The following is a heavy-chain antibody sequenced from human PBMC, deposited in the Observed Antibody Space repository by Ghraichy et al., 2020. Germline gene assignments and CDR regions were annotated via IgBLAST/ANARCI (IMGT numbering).Heavy chain of an antibody. D-gene: IGHD6-13*01. CDR2: FDPADVEP. CDR1: GYTLTKLF. V-gene: IGHV1-24*01. Sequence: ASVKVSCKVSGYTLTKLFIHWVRQAPGKGLQWMGSFDPADVEPIYAQKFQGRVTVTEDTSTDTAYLELSSLRSEDTAVYFCATDSPPLAATGVAETNSYYYNYAMDVWGQGTTVIVSS. CDR3: ATDSPPLAATGVAETNSYYYNYAMDV. J-gene: IGHJ6*02.